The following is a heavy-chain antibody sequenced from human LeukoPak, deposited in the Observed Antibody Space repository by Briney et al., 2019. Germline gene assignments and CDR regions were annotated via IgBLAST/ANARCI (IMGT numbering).Heavy chain of an antibody. D-gene: IGHD2-21*01. V-gene: IGHV3-23*01. CDR3: TTDLRGGGY. CDR1: GFTFSSYA. J-gene: IGHJ4*02. CDR2: ISGSGGST. Sequence: GGSLRLSCAASGFTFSSYAMSWVRQAPGKGLEWVSAISGSGGSTYYADSVKGRFTISRDNSKNTLYLQMNSLKTEDTAVYYCTTDLRGGGYWGQGTLVTVSS.